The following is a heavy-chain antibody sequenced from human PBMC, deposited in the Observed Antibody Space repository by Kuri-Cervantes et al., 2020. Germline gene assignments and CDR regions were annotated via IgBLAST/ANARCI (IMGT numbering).Heavy chain of an antibody. D-gene: IGHD2-15*01. CDR3: ARENPPRYCSGGSCYKPYYYGMDV. CDR2: MNPNSGNT. V-gene: IGHV1-8*01. Sequence: ASVKVSCKASGYTFTSYDINWVRQATGQGLEWMGWMNPNSGNTGYAQKFQCRVTMTRNTSISTAYMELRSLRSDDTAVYYCARENPPRYCSGGSCYKPYYYGMDVWGQGTTVTVSS. CDR1: GYTFTSYD. J-gene: IGHJ6*02.